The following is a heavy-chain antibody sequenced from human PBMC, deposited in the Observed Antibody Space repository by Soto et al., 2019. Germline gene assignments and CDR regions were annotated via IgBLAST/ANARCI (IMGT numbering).Heavy chain of an antibody. J-gene: IGHJ4*02. CDR2: ISPDGGRT. CDR1: GYSFPTYY. CDR3: ATRDPGHY. V-gene: IGHV1-46*01. Sequence: SVKVSGTASGYSFPTYYMHLVLQAPGQGLEWMGIISPDGGRTSYAQKFQGRVTMTRDTSTSTVYMELSSLRSEDTAVYYCATRDPGHYWGQGTLVTVSS.